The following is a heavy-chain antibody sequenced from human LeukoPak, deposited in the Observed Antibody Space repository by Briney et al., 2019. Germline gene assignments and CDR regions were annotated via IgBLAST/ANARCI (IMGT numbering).Heavy chain of an antibody. CDR2: INTAGDT. CDR3: ARENTPVTGGFDY. V-gene: IGHV3-13*01. D-gene: IGHD3-16*01. J-gene: IGHJ4*02. Sequence: PGGSLRLSCTASGFTFSNYDMHWVRHATGKGLEGVSSINTAGDTFYPGSVKGRFTISRENAKNSLYLQMNSLTAGDTAVYYCARENTPVTGGFDYWGQGILVTVSS. CDR1: GFTFSNYD.